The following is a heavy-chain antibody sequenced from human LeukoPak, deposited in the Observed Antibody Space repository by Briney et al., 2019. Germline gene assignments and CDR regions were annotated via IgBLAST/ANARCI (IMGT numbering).Heavy chain of an antibody. D-gene: IGHD3-3*01. J-gene: IGHJ4*02. CDR3: ASTYYDFWSGHYFDY. CDR1: GGSISSSSYY. V-gene: IGHV4-39*01. Sequence: SETLSLTCTVSGGSISSSSYYWGWIRQPPGKGLEWIGSIYYSGGTCYNPSLKSRVTISVDTSKNQFSLKLSSVTAADTAVYYCASTYYDFWSGHYFDYWGQGTLVTVSS. CDR2: IYYSGGT.